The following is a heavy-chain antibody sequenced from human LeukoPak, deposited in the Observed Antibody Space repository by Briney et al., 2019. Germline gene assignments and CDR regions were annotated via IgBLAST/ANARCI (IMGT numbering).Heavy chain of an antibody. D-gene: IGHD6-19*01. J-gene: IGHJ4*02. CDR1: GFTFSSYG. CDR2: ISYDGSNK. Sequence: GRSLRLSCAASGFTFSSYGMHWVRQAPGKGLEWVAVISYDGSNKYYADSVKGRFTISRDNSKNTLYLQMNGLRAEDTAVYYCAKDPIPYSSGLYYFDYWGQGTLVTVSS. V-gene: IGHV3-30*18. CDR3: AKDPIPYSSGLYYFDY.